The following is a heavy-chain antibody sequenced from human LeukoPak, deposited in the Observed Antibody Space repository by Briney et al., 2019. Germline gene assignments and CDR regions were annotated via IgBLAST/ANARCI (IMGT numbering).Heavy chain of an antibody. V-gene: IGHV5-51*01. J-gene: IGHJ2*01. Sequence: PGESLKISCKGSGYTFTSYWIGWVRQMPGKGLEWMGIIYPDDSDTRYSPSFQGQVTFSVDKSTTTAYLQWTSLKASDTAMYYCERQYGNQYFDLWGRGIQVSVSS. D-gene: IGHD4-11*01. CDR1: GYTFTSYW. CDR3: ERQYGNQYFDL. CDR2: IYPDDSDT.